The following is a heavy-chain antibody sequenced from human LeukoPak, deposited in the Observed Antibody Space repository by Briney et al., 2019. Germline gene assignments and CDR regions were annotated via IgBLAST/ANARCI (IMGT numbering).Heavy chain of an antibody. D-gene: IGHD5-18*01. CDR1: GFTFSSYG. CDR2: ISYDGSNK. Sequence: PGGSLRLSCAASGFTFSSYGMHWVRQAPGKGLEGVAAISYDGSNKYSADSVKGRFTISRDNSKNTLYLQMSSLRADDTALYYCAGVDAAMPDAFDIWGQGTTVTVSS. V-gene: IGHV3-30*19. J-gene: IGHJ3*02. CDR3: AGVDAAMPDAFDI.